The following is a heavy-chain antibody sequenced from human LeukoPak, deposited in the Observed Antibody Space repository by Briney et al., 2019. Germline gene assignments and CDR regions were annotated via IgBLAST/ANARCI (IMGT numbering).Heavy chain of an antibody. CDR2: IMWDSSRI. CDR1: GFTSNDHA. J-gene: IGHJ4*02. D-gene: IGHD6-13*01. CDR3: GKDISAGGLDS. V-gene: IGHV3-9*02. Sequence: GGSLRLSCTASGFTSNDHAMHWVRQAPGKGLEWVSGIMWDSSRIGYADSVKGRFTTSRDNAKNSLYLQMNSLRPEDTALYYCGKDISAGGLDSWGQGTLVTVTS.